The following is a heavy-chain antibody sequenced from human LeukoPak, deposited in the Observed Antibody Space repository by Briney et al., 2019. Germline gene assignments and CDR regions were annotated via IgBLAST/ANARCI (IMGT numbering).Heavy chain of an antibody. V-gene: IGHV1-69*13. Sequence: SVKVSCKASGGTFSSYAISWVRQAPGQGLEWMGGIIPIFGTANHAQKFQGRATITADESTSTAYMELSSLRSEDTAVYYCARGDTSIVGAINNAFDIWGQGIMVSVSS. CDR2: IIPIFGTA. CDR3: ARGDTSIVGAINNAFDI. D-gene: IGHD1-26*01. J-gene: IGHJ3*02. CDR1: GGTFSSYA.